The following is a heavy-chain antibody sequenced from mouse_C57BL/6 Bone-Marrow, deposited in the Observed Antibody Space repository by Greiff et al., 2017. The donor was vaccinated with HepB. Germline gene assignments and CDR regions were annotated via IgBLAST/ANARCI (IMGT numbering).Heavy chain of an antibody. CDR3: ARHRSSGYYYAMDY. Sequence: QVQLKESGPGLVAPSQSLSITCTVSGFSLTSYGVHWVRQPPGKGLEWLVVIWSDGSTTYNSALKSRLSISKDNSKSQVFLKMNSLQTDDTAMYYCARHRSSGYYYAMDYWGQGTSVTVSS. CDR1: GFSLTSYG. J-gene: IGHJ4*01. CDR2: IWSDGST. D-gene: IGHD3-2*02. V-gene: IGHV2-6-1*01.